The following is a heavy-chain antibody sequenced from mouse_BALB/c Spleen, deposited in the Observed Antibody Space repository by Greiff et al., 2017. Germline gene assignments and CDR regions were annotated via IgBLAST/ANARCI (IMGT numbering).Heavy chain of an antibody. CDR3: ARDDGYRYYFDY. J-gene: IGHJ2*01. CDR1: GFTFSSFG. CDR2: ISSGSSTI. D-gene: IGHD2-3*01. Sequence: EVKLVESGGGLVQPGGSRKLSCAASGFTFSSFGMHWVRQAPEKGLEWVAYISSGSSTIYYADTVKGRFTISRDNPKNTLFLQMTSLRSEDTAMYYCARDDGYRYYFDYWGQGTTLTVSS. V-gene: IGHV5-17*02.